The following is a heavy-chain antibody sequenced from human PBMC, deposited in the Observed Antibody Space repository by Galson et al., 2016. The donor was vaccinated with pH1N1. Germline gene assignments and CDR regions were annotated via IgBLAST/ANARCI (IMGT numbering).Heavy chain of an antibody. D-gene: IGHD2-2*01. CDR3: ARRGVFTSDAFHV. CDR2: IGGTGNNT. Sequence: SLRLSCAASGFTFRTYAMNWVRQAPGKGLEWVSTIGGTGNNTYYGKSVKDRFTYSRDNSRNTVYLAMNSLRGEDTALYYCARRGVFTSDAFHVWGQGTMVTVSS. CDR1: GFTFRTYA. J-gene: IGHJ3*01. V-gene: IGHV3-23*01.